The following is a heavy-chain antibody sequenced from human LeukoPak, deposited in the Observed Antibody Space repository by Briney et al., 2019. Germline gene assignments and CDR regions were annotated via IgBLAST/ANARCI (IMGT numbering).Heavy chain of an antibody. D-gene: IGHD3-3*01. Sequence: SETLSLTCTVSGGSISTYCWSWIRQPAGKGLEWIGHICTSGSTNYNPSLKSRVTMSVDTSNNEFSLKLNSVTAADTAVYYCARETNYDFWSGKYYYYYYMDVWGKGTTVTVSS. CDR2: ICTSGST. J-gene: IGHJ6*03. V-gene: IGHV4-4*07. CDR3: ARETNYDFWSGKYYYYYYMDV. CDR1: GGSISTYC.